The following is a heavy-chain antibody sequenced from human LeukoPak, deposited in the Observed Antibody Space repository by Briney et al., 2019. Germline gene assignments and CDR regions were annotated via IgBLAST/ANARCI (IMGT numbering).Heavy chain of an antibody. V-gene: IGHV3-7*01. CDR1: GFTFSSYW. CDR3: ARSGFGELLFDY. D-gene: IGHD3-10*01. Sequence: GGSLRLSCAASGFTFSSYWMTWVRQAPGKGLEWVANIKQDGSEKYYVDSVKGRFTISRDNAKNSLYLQMNSLRAEDTAVYHCARSGFGELLFDYWGQGTLVTVSS. J-gene: IGHJ4*02. CDR2: IKQDGSEK.